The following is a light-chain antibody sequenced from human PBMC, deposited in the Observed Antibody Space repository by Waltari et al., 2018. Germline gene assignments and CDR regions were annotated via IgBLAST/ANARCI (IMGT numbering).Light chain of an antibody. V-gene: IGKV3-20*01. CDR3: QKYVNLPAT. J-gene: IGKJ1*01. Sequence: EIVLTQSPGTLSLSPGERATLSCRASQSVGTYLAWYQQKPGQAPRLLIYGASNRATGIPERFSGSGSGTDLRLTISRLEPEDFAVYYCQKYVNLPATFGQGTKVEIK. CDR2: GAS. CDR1: QSVGTY.